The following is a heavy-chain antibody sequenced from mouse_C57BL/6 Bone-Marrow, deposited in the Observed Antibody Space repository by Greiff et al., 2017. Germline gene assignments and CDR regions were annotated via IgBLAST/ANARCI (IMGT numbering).Heavy chain of an antibody. Sequence: QVQLQQSGAELVRPGTSVKMSCKASGYTFTNYWIGWAKQRPGHGLEWIGDIYPGGGYTNYNEKFKGKATLTADKSSSTAYMQFSSLPSEDSAIYYCARSAYYSSWFAYWGQGTLVTVSA. CDR3: ARSAYYSSWFAY. CDR2: IYPGGGYT. V-gene: IGHV1-63*01. D-gene: IGHD2-12*01. CDR1: GYTFTNYW. J-gene: IGHJ3*01.